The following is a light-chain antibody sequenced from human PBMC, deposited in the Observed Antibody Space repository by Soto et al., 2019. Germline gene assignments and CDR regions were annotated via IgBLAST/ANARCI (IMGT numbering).Light chain of an antibody. CDR3: QHYSTSPWT. CDR2: ATS. V-gene: IGKV3-20*01. J-gene: IGKJ1*01. Sequence: EIVLTQSPGTLSLSPGERATLSCRPSQTISGSYFAWYQQKPGQAPRLLIYATSRRATGIPDRFSGSGSETAFTLTISRLEPEDFAVYYCQHYSTSPWTFGQGTKVEIK. CDR1: QTISGSY.